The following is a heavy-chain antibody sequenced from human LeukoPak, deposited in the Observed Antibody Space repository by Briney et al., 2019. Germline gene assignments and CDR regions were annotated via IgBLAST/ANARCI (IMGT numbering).Heavy chain of an antibody. CDR1: GYTFTGYY. Sequence: GASVQVSCKASGYTFTGYYMHWVRQAPGKGLEWMGGFDPEDGETIYAQKFQGRVTMTEDTSTDTAYMELSSLRSEDTAVYYCATAPITMVRGVIGYWGQGTLVTVSS. CDR2: FDPEDGET. CDR3: ATAPITMVRGVIGY. D-gene: IGHD3-10*01. J-gene: IGHJ4*02. V-gene: IGHV1-24*01.